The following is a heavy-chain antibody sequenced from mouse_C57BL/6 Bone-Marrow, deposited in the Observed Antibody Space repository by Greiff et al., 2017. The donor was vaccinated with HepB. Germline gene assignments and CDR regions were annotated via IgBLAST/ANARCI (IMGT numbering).Heavy chain of an antibody. D-gene: IGHD1-1*01. J-gene: IGHJ1*03. Sequence: EVQRVESGGGLVKPGGSLKLSCAASGFTFSSYTMSWVRQTPEKRLEWVATISGGGGNTYYPDSVKGRFTISRDNAKNTLYLQMSSLRSEDTALYYCARNGSSYDWYFDVWGTGTTVTVSS. CDR3: ARNGSSYDWYFDV. V-gene: IGHV5-9*01. CDR2: ISGGGGNT. CDR1: GFTFSSYT.